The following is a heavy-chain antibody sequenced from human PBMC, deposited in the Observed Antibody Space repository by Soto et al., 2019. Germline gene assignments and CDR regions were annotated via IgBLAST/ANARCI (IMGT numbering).Heavy chain of an antibody. J-gene: IGHJ4*02. CDR3: AIEEYYYGSGAFFDY. D-gene: IGHD3-10*01. V-gene: IGHV1-69*08. CDR1: GGTFSSYT. CDR2: IIPILGIA. Sequence: QVQLVQSGAEVKKPGSSVKVSCKASGGTFSSYTISWVRQAPGQGLEWMGRIIPILGIANYAQKFQGRVTIPADKSTSTAYMELSSLRSEDTAVYYCAIEEYYYGSGAFFDYWGQGPLVTVSS.